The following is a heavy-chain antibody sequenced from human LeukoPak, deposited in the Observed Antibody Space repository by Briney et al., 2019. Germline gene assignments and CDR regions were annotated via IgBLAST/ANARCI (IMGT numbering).Heavy chain of an antibody. CDR2: IYPGDSDI. D-gene: IGHD3-10*01. CDR3: ARVLTYYGSGSSLFDY. CDR1: GYSFASYW. Sequence: GESLKISCKGSGYSFASYWIGWVRQMPGKGLEWMGIIYPGDSDITYRPSFQGQVTISADKSISTAYLQWSSLKASDTAMYYCARVLTYYGSGSSLFDYWGQGTLVTVSS. V-gene: IGHV5-51*01. J-gene: IGHJ4*02.